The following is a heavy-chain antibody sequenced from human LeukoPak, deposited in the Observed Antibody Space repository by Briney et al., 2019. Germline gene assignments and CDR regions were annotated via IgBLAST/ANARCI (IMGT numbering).Heavy chain of an antibody. J-gene: IGHJ4*02. Sequence: PGGSLRLSCVPSGFSVGSNYMSWVRQAPGKGLEWVSDIYSGGSTYYADSVKGRFTISRDNSKNILNLQMNSLRVEDTAVYYCARGGGAFCGGDCRRNFDYWGQGTLVTVSS. CDR2: IYSGGST. D-gene: IGHD2-21*02. V-gene: IGHV3-53*01. CDR3: ARGGGAFCGGDCRRNFDY. CDR1: GFSVGSNY.